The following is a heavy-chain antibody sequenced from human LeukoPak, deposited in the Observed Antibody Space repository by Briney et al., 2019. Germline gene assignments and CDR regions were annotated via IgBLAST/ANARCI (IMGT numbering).Heavy chain of an antibody. V-gene: IGHV4-30-2*01. J-gene: IGHJ4*02. CDR3: AKGVEADY. D-gene: IGHD2-8*01. CDR2: TDHSGRA. CDR1: GVSIASGNSY. Sequence: PSETLSLTCSVSGVSIASGNSYWGWIRQTPGKVLEWIGYTDHSGRAYYNPSLRSRVTTSIDRSKNQVSLKMNSVTAADTAVYYCAKGVEADYWGQGTLVTVSS.